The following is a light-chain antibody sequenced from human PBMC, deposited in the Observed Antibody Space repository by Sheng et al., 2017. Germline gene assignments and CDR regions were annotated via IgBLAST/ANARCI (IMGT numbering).Light chain of an antibody. CDR3: QQRSSWIT. J-gene: IGKJ4*01. Sequence: EIVLTQSPATLSLSPGERATLSCRASHSVNNYLAWYQHKPGQAPXLLIYGASNRATGIPARFXGNGSGTDFTLTISSLEPEDFAVYYCQQRSSWITFGGGTKVEIK. CDR2: GAS. V-gene: IGKV3-11*01. CDR1: HSVNNY.